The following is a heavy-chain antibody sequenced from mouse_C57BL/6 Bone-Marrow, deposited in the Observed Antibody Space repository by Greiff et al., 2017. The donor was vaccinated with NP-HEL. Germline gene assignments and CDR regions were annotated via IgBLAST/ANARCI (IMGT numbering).Heavy chain of an antibody. V-gene: IGHV1-80*01. CDR1: GYAFSSYW. D-gene: IGHD1-1*01. CDR3: ARYTTVVARGDY. Sequence: VQGVESGAELVKPGASVKISCKASGYAFSSYWMNWVKQRPGKGLEWIGQIYPGDGDTNYNGKFKGKATLTADKSSSTAYMQLSSLTSEDSAVYFCARYTTVVARGDYWGQGTTLTVSS. J-gene: IGHJ2*01. CDR2: IYPGDGDT.